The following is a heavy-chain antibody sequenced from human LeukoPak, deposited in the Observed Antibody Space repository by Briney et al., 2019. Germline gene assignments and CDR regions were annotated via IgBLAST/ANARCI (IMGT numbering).Heavy chain of an antibody. CDR2: IIPIFGTA. CDR1: GGTFSSYA. V-gene: IGHV1-69*05. CDR3: ARERRRAFDI. J-gene: IGHJ3*02. Sequence: ASVKVSCKASGGTFSSYAISWVRQAPGQGLEWMGGIIPIFGTANYAQKFQGRVTMTRDTSTSTVYMELSSLRSEDTAVYYCARERRRAFDIWGQGTMVTVSS.